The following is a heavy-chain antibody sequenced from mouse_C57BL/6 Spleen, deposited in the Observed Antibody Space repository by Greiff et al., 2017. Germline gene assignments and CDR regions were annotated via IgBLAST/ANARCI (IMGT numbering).Heavy chain of an antibody. Sequence: EVNVVESGAELVKPGASVKLSCTASGFNIKDYYMHWVKQRTEQGLEWIGRIDPEDGETKSAPKFQGQATITADTSSNTAYLQLSSLTSEDTAVYYCARSRVLHAMDYWGQGTSVTGSS. D-gene: IGHD2-14*01. CDR1: GFNIKDYY. CDR2: IDPEDGET. J-gene: IGHJ4*01. V-gene: IGHV14-2*01. CDR3: ARSRVLHAMDY.